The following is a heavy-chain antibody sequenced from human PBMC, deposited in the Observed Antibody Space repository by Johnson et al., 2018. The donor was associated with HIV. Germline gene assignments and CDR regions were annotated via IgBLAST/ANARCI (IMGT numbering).Heavy chain of an antibody. D-gene: IGHD5-18*01. Sequence: VQLVESGGGLIEPGGSLRLSCAASGFTFSIVWMHWVRQAPGKGLEWVANIKQDGSEKTYVDSVKGRFTISRDNAKKSLYLQMNSLRAEDTAVYYCASRYSYGLDDAFDIWGQGPMVTGSS. CDR3: ASRYSYGLDDAFDI. J-gene: IGHJ3*02. CDR1: GFTFSIVW. CDR2: IKQDGSEK. V-gene: IGHV3-7*03.